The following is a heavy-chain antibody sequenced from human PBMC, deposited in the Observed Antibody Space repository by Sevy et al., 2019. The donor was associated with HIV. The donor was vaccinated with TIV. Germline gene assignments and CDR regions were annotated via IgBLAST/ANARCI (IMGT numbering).Heavy chain of an antibody. Sequence: GGSLRLSCAASGFTFTTSWMNWVRQAPGKGLEWVANIKEDGSDKNYVDSVKGRFTVSRDNAKNSLYLQMNSLRVEDTAVYFCAKMGALGVYWGQGTVVTVSS. D-gene: IGHD3-16*01. V-gene: IGHV3-7*03. CDR1: GFTFTTSW. CDR2: IKEDGSDK. J-gene: IGHJ4*02. CDR3: AKMGALGVY.